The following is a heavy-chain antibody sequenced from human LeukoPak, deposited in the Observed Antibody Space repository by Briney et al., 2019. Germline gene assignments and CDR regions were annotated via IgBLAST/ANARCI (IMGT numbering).Heavy chain of an antibody. J-gene: IGHJ3*02. V-gene: IGHV4-4*02. D-gene: IGHD3-9*01. CDR3: ARHIYDILTGSHDAFDI. Sequence: SETLSLTCAVSGGSISSSNWWSWVRQPPGKGLEWIGEIYHSGSTNYNPSLKSRVTISVDKSKNQFSLKLSSVTAADTAVYYCARHIYDILTGSHDAFDIWGQGTMVTVSS. CDR1: GGSISSSNW. CDR2: IYHSGST.